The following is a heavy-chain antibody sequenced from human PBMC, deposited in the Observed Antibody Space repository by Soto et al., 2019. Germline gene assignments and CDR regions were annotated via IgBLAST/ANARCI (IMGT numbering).Heavy chain of an antibody. Sequence: GGSLRLSCAASGFTFSSYEMNWVRQAPGKGLEWVSYISSSGSTIYYADSVKGRFTISRDNAKNSLYLQMNSLRAEDTAVYYCARAFKVLLWFGAMDVWGQGTTVNVSS. CDR1: GFTFSSYE. CDR2: ISSSGSTI. CDR3: ARAFKVLLWFGAMDV. V-gene: IGHV3-48*03. D-gene: IGHD3-10*01. J-gene: IGHJ6*02.